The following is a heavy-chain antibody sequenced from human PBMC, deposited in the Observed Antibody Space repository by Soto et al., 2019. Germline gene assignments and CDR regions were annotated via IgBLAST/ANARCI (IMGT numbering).Heavy chain of an antibody. J-gene: IGHJ6*02. D-gene: IGHD3-3*02. Sequence: QVQLVQSGAEVKKPGSSVKVSCKSSGGTFSTSALSWVRQAPGQGLEWVGGTMPVCSTPDYAQKFQGRGTITADESTTTTYLELTGLRTDDTAVYYCARDKDRPQLGGHYYYMLDVWGQGTAITVSS. V-gene: IGHV1-69*12. CDR2: TMPVCSTP. CDR1: GGTFSTSA. CDR3: ARDKDRPQLGGHYYYMLDV.